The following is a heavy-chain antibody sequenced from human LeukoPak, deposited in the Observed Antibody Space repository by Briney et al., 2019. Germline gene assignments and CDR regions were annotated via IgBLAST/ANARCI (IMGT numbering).Heavy chain of an antibody. CDR1: GYTFANFG. J-gene: IGHJ4*02. V-gene: IGHV1-18*01. D-gene: IGHD2-2*02. Sequence: ASVTVSCKASGYTFANFGITWVRQAPGQGLEWMGWISVYNGNTNYAQNLQGRVTLTTDTSTSTAYMELRSLRSDDTALYYCARTCSSSSCYMVHWGQGTLVTVSS. CDR3: ARTCSSSSCYMVH. CDR2: ISVYNGNT.